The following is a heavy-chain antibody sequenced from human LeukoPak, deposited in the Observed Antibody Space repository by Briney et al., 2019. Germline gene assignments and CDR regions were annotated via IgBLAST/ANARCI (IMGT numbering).Heavy chain of an antibody. Sequence: SETLSLTCTVSGGSISSYYWSWIRQPPGKGLEWIGYIYYSGSTNYNPSLKSRVTISVDTSKNQFSLKLSSVSAADTAVHYCARGPYSYDSSGCFDYWGQGALVTVSS. CDR1: GGSISSYY. CDR3: ARGPYSYDSSGCFDY. V-gene: IGHV4-59*12. J-gene: IGHJ4*02. CDR2: IYYSGST. D-gene: IGHD3-22*01.